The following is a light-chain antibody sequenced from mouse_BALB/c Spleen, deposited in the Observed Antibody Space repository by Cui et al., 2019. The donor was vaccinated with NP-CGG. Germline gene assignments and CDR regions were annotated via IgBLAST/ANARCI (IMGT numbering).Light chain of an antibody. CDR3: ALWYSNHWV. CDR2: GTN. V-gene: IGLV1*01. CDR1: TGAVTTSNY. J-gene: IGLJ1*01. Sequence: AVTQESSITTSPGETVTLTCRSSTGAVTTSNYANWIQEKPDHLFTGLIGGTNNRTPGVPARFSGSLIGDKAALTITGAQTEDEAIYFCALWYSNHWVFGGGTKLTVL.